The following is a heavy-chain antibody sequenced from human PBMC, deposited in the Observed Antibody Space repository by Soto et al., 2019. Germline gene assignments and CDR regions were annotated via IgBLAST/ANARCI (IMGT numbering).Heavy chain of an antibody. D-gene: IGHD4-17*01. Sequence: XGSLRLSCSASGFTFSNYAMSWVRQAPGEGLDWVSAISGDGGVTYYADSVKGRFTISRDNSKNTLYLQMSSLRAEDTAVYYCAKARTTVSSYYFDYWGQGTPVTVS. CDR3: AKARTTVSSYYFDY. J-gene: IGHJ4*02. CDR2: ISGDGGVT. V-gene: IGHV3-23*01. CDR1: GFTFSNYA.